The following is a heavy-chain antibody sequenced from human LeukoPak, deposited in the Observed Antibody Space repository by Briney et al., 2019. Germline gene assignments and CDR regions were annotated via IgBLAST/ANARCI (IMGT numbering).Heavy chain of an antibody. CDR3: AKGSRNYDILTGYYYYYMDV. CDR2: ISYDGSNK. J-gene: IGHJ6*03. V-gene: IGHV3-30*18. Sequence: GGSLRLSCAASGFTFSSYGMHWVRQAPGKGLEWVAVISYDGSNKYYADSVKGRFTISRDNSKNTLYLQMNSLRAEDTAVYYCAKGSRNYDILTGYYYYYMDVWGKGTTVTISS. CDR1: GFTFSSYG. D-gene: IGHD3-9*01.